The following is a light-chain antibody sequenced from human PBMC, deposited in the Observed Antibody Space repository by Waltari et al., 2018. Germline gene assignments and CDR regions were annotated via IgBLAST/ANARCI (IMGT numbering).Light chain of an antibody. CDR1: SSNIGINT. CDR2: TNN. V-gene: IGLV1-44*01. Sequence: QSVLTQPPSASGTPGQRVTISCSGSSSNIGINTVNWYQQLPGTAPKPLIYTNNHRPSGVPDRFSGSKAVTSASLAISGLQSEDEADYYCAAWDDSLNGPVFGGGTKLTVL. CDR3: AAWDDSLNGPV. J-gene: IGLJ3*02.